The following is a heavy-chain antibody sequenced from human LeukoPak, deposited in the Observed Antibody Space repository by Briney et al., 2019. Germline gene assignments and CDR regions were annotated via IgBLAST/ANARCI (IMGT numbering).Heavy chain of an antibody. Sequence: GGSLRLSCAASGFTVSSHYMSWVRQAPGKGLEWVSVIYSGGNTYYADSVKGRFTISRDNSKTTLYLQMNSLSTEDTAAYYCATSYGSGSYGHWGQGTLVTVSS. D-gene: IGHD3-10*01. V-gene: IGHV3-53*01. CDR3: ATSYGSGSYGH. J-gene: IGHJ4*02. CDR1: GFTVSSHY. CDR2: IYSGGNT.